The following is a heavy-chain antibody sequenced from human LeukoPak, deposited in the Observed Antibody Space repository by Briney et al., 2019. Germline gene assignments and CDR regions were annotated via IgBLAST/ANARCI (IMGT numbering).Heavy chain of an antibody. CDR1: NDSVSRGSYS. J-gene: IGHJ4*02. Sequence: SETLSLTCAVANDSVSRGSYSWSWIRHSPGKGLEWIGYIYHSGSTYYNPSLKSRVTISVDRSKNQFSLKLSSVTAADTAVYYCARDDSSSCHCVDYWGQGTLVTVSS. CDR2: IYHSGST. D-gene: IGHD6-13*01. V-gene: IGHV4-30-2*06. CDR3: ARDDSSSCHCVDY.